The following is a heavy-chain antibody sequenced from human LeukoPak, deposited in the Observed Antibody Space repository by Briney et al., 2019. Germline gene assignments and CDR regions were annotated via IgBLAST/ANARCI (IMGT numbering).Heavy chain of an antibody. V-gene: IGHV3-11*04. J-gene: IGHJ4*02. CDR2: ISSCGSTI. D-gene: IGHD3-10*01. CDR3: AKDSAAPITITMVRGRWYFDY. Sequence: GGSLRLSCAASGFTFSDYYMSWIRQAPGKGLEWVSYISSCGSTIYYADSVKGRFTISRDNSKNTLYLQMNSLRAEDTAVYYCAKDSAAPITITMVRGRWYFDYWGQGTLVTVSS. CDR1: GFTFSDYY.